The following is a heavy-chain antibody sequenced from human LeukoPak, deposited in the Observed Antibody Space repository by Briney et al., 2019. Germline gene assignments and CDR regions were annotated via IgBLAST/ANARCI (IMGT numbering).Heavy chain of an antibody. J-gene: IGHJ3*02. CDR3: AREAVAGNGAFDI. Sequence: KSSETLSLTCTVSGGSISSYYWSWIRQPPGKGLEWIGYIYYSGSTNYNPSLKSRVTISVDTSKNQFSLKLSSVTAADTAVYYCAREAVAGNGAFDIWGQGTMVTVSS. D-gene: IGHD6-19*01. CDR2: IYYSGST. V-gene: IGHV4-59*01. CDR1: GGSISSYY.